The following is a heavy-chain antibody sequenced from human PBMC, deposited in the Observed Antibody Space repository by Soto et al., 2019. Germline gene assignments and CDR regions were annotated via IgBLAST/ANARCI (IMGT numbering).Heavy chain of an antibody. V-gene: IGHV4-31*11. J-gene: IGHJ4*02. CDR1: GGSISSGGYY. CDR2: IYYSGST. CDR3: AREGVAASFDY. Sequence: SETLSLTCAVSGGSISSGGYYWSWIRQHPGKGLEWIGYIYYSGSTYYNPSLKSRVTISVDTSKNQFSLKLSSVTAADTAVYYCAREGVAASFDYWGQGTLVTVSS. D-gene: IGHD6-13*01.